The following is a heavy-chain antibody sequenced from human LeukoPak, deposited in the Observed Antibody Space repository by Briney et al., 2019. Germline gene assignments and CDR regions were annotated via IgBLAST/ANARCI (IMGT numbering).Heavy chain of an antibody. CDR3: AREGINCSSTSCYNYYYYMDV. CDR2: MNPNSGNT. CDR1: GYTFTSYD. D-gene: IGHD2-2*02. J-gene: IGHJ6*03. V-gene: IGHV1-8*01. Sequence: ASVKVSCKASGYTFTSYDINWVRQATGQGLEWMGWMNPNSGNTGYAQKFQGRVTMTRNTSRSTAYMELSSRRSEDTAVYYCAREGINCSSTSCYNYYYYMDVWGKGTTVTVSS.